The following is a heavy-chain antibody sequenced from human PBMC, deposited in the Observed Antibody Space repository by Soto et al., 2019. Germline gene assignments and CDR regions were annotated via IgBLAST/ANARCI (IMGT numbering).Heavy chain of an antibody. CDR2: ITHSGTT. J-gene: IGHJ4*02. V-gene: IGHV4-34*01. Sequence: SETLSLTCAAYGGSLSGDSWSWIRQSPGKGLEWIGEITHSGTTNYNASLKSRVTISIDTSKNQFSLKLSSVTAADTAVYYCTRGGGGWYSDYWGQGTMVTVSS. CDR3: TRGGGGWYSDY. D-gene: IGHD6-19*01. CDR1: GGSLSGDS.